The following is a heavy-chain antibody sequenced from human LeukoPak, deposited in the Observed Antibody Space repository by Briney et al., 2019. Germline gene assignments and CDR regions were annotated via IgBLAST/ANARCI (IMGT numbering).Heavy chain of an antibody. Sequence: GASVTVSRESSAYTFTNYVINWVRQAPGQGLGWMGWISAYNDNTNYVQKFHGSVTMTTDTSTSTANMELRSLRSDDTAVYYSARETGSGRHPFDYWGQGTLVTVSS. J-gene: IGHJ4*02. V-gene: IGHV1-18*01. CDR3: ARETGSGRHPFDY. CDR2: ISAYNDNT. D-gene: IGHD3-10*01. CDR1: AYTFTNYV.